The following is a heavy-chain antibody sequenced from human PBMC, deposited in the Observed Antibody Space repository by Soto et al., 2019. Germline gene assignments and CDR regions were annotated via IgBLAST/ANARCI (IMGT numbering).Heavy chain of an antibody. CDR3: AKVPSIYSDSSGTYGMDV. J-gene: IGHJ6*02. CDR1: GFTFSSYG. D-gene: IGHD3-22*01. Sequence: GGSLRLSCAASGFTFSSYGMHWVRQAPGKGLEWVAVISYDGSNKYYADSVKGRFTISRDNSKNTLYLQMNSLRAEDTAVYYCAKVPSIYSDSSGTYGMDVWGQGTTVTVSS. V-gene: IGHV3-30*18. CDR2: ISYDGSNK.